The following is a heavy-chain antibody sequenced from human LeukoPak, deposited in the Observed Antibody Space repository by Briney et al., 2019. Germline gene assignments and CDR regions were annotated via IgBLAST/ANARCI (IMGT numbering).Heavy chain of an antibody. CDR1: GGSISSYY. CDR2: ISNSGIT. CDR3: AKASVTTAVLFDS. J-gene: IGHJ4*02. V-gene: IGHV4-59*01. Sequence: SETLSLTCTVSGGSISSYYWNWIRQPPGQGLEWIGYISNSGITKYNPSLKSRVTISLEMSKNQFSLRLTSVTAADTAVYYCAKASVTTAVLFDSWGQGTQVAVSS. D-gene: IGHD4-23*01.